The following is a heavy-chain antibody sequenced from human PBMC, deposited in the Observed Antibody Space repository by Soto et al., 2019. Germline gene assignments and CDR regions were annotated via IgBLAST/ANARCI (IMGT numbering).Heavy chain of an antibody. V-gene: IGHV3-74*01. J-gene: IGHJ4*02. CDR2: IDGVGTGT. CDR1: GFTFTNYW. Sequence: EVQLVQSGGGSVQPGGSLRLSCAASGFTFTNYWMHWVRQVPGKGLVWVSRIDGVGTGTSYSDSVRDGFTISRDNAENMLYLPMSSRRAELTAVYDCTTVFDYWGQGTLVTVSS. CDR3: TTVFDY.